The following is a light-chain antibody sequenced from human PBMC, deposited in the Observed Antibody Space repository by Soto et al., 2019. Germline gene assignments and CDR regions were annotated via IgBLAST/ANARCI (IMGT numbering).Light chain of an antibody. CDR1: QDISNN. J-gene: IGKJ3*01. CDR2: AAS. Sequence: DIQMTQSPSSLSASAGDRVTITCRASQDISNNLAWYLQKPGKVPKLLIYAASTLQSGVLSRFSGSGSGTDFTLTISSLQPEDVATYYCQKYNSAPPFGPGTKVDIK. CDR3: QKYNSAPP. V-gene: IGKV1-27*01.